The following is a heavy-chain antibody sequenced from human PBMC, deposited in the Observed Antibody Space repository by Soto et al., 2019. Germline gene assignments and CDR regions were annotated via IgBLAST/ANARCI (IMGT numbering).Heavy chain of an antibody. Sequence: QMQLVQSGPEVKKPGTSVKVSCKASGFTFTSSAVQWVRQARGQRLEWIGWIVVGSGNTNYAQKFQERVTITRDMXXSXAXXELSSLRSEDTAVYYCAAGPVAATPGYYYYYGMDVWGQGTTVTVSS. D-gene: IGHD2-15*01. J-gene: IGHJ6*02. CDR3: AAGPVAATPGYYYYYGMDV. CDR1: GFTFTSSA. CDR2: IVVGSGNT. V-gene: IGHV1-58*01.